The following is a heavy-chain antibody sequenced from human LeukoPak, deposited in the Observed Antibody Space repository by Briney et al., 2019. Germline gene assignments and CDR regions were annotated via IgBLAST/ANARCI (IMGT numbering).Heavy chain of an antibody. J-gene: IGHJ4*02. V-gene: IGHV1-46*01. D-gene: IGHD6-6*01. CDR3: ARAGYSSSSITLGY. Sequence: ASVKVPCKASGYTFTNYYIHWVRQAPGQGLEWMGIINPSDGSTSYAQKFQGRVTVTRDTSTSTVYMELSSLRSEDTAVYYCARAGYSSSSITLGYWGQGTLVTVSS. CDR1: GYTFTNYY. CDR2: INPSDGST.